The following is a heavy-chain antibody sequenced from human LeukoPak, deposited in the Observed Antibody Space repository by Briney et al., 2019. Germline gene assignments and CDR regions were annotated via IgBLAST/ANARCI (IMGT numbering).Heavy chain of an antibody. CDR2: IYHSGST. CDR1: GGSISSGGYY. V-gene: IGHV4-30-2*01. CDR3: ARHRGEQLWFDY. J-gene: IGHJ4*02. D-gene: IGHD5-18*01. Sequence: PSETLSLTCTVSGGSISSGGYYWSWIRQPPGKGLEWIGYIYHSGSTYYNPSLKSRVTISVDTSKNQFSLKLSSVTAADTAVYYCARHRGEQLWFDYWGQGTLVTVSS.